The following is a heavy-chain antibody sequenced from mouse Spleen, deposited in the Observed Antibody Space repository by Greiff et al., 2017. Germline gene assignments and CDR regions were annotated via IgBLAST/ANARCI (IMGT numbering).Heavy chain of an antibody. CDR3: ARRGLEGIYYAMDY. Sequence: VQLQQSGAELVKPGASVKLSCTASGFNIKDTYMHWVKQRPEQGLEWIGRIDPANGNTKYDPKFQGKATITADTSSNTAYLQLSSLTSEDTAVYYCARRGLEGIYYAMDYWGQGTSVTVSS. CDR2: IDPANGNT. V-gene: IGHV14-3*02. J-gene: IGHJ4*01. CDR1: GFNIKDTY. D-gene: IGHD2-2*01.